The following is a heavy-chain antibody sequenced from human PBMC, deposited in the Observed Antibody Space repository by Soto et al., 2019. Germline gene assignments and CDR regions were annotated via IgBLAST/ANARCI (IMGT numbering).Heavy chain of an antibody. CDR3: AKVNSGYDYGMAVAGINGYFDY. V-gene: IGHV3-30*18. D-gene: IGHD5-12*01. J-gene: IGHJ4*02. CDR1: GFTFSSYG. CDR2: ISYDGSNK. Sequence: QVQLVESGGGVVQPGRSLRLSCAASGFTFSSYGMHWVRQAPGKGLEWVAVISYDGSNKYYADSVKGRFTISRDNSKNTLYLQMNSLRDEDTAVYYCAKVNSGYDYGMAVAGINGYFDYWGQGTLVTFSS.